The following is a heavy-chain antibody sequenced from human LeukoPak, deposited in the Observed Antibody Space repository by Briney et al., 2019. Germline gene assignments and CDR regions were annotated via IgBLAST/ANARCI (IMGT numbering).Heavy chain of an antibody. CDR3: ARDRSTVAGIDY. Sequence: GGSLRLSCVASGFTFSTYWMAWVRQAPGKGLEWVATIKPDGGDKYYVDSVKGRFTISRDNARNSLFLQMNSLRAEDTAVYYCARDRSTVAGIDYWGQGTLVTVSS. CDR2: IKPDGGDK. J-gene: IGHJ4*02. D-gene: IGHD6-19*01. CDR1: GFTFSTYW. V-gene: IGHV3-7*01.